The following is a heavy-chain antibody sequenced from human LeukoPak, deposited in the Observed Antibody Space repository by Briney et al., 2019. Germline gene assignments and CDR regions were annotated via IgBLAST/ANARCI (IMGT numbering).Heavy chain of an antibody. Sequence: GGSLRVSCAASGFTFSSYWMTWVRQAPGKGLEYVANIKEDGSEKYYVDSVKGRFTISRDNVKNSLYLQMSSLRGDDTAVYYCVRERGDAFEYWGQGTLVTVSS. CDR1: GFTFSSYW. CDR2: IKEDGSEK. CDR3: VRERGDAFEY. J-gene: IGHJ4*02. V-gene: IGHV3-7*05. D-gene: IGHD3-16*01.